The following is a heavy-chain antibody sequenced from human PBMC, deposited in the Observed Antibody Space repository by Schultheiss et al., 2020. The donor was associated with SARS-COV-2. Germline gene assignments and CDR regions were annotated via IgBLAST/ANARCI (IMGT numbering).Heavy chain of an antibody. J-gene: IGHJ5*02. D-gene: IGHD5-12*01. CDR3: ARRPRSRVNWFDP. CDR2: IYYSGST. CDR1: GGSISSSSYY. Sequence: SETLSLTCTVSGGSISSSSYYWGWIRQPPGKGLEWIGSIYYSGSTYYNPSLKSRVTISVDTSKNQFSLQLNSVTPEDTAVYYCARRPRSRVNWFDPWGQGTLVTVSS. V-gene: IGHV4-39*01.